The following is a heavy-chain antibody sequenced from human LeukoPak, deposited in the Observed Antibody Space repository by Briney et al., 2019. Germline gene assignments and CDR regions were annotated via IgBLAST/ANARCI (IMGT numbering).Heavy chain of an antibody. CDR3: ARGASPNDAVFFDY. CDR2: VHSSGDI. D-gene: IGHD1-1*01. V-gene: IGHV4-61*02. CDR1: GVSITSGSYY. Sequence: PSETLSLTCSVSGVSITSGSYYWGWIRQSAGKGLEWIGRVHSSGDIYHNAAFRSRAAVSGDASKNQFSLQLNSVTAADTAVSYCARGASPNDAVFFDYWGQGALITVSS. J-gene: IGHJ4*02.